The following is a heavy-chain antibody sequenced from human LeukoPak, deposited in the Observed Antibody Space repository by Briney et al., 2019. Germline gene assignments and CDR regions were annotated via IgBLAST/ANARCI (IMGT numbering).Heavy chain of an antibody. Sequence: ASVKVSCKASGYTFTGYYMHWVRQAPGQGLEWMGWINPNSGGTNYAQTFQGRVTMTRDTSISTAYMELSGLRSDDTAVYYCAALAYCGGDCYSFPWGQGTLVTVSS. CDR1: GYTFTGYY. CDR2: INPNSGGT. D-gene: IGHD2-21*02. V-gene: IGHV1-2*02. CDR3: AALAYCGGDCYSFP. J-gene: IGHJ5*02.